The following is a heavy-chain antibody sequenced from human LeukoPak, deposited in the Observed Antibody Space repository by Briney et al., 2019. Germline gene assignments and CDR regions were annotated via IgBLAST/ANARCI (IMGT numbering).Heavy chain of an antibody. J-gene: IGHJ5*02. CDR3: ARILSGVRGVIKAARFDP. Sequence: SETLSLTCTVSGGSISSYYWSWIRQPPGKGLEWIGYIYYSGSTNYNPSLKSRVTISVDTSKNQFSLKLSSVTAADTAVYYCARILSGVRGVIKAARFDPWSQGTLVTVSS. CDR2: IYYSGST. CDR1: GGSISSYY. V-gene: IGHV4-59*01. D-gene: IGHD3-10*01.